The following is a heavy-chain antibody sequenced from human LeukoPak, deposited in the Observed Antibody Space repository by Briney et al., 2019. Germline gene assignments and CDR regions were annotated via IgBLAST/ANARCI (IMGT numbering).Heavy chain of an antibody. Sequence: GGSLGLSCAASGFTFSSYGMHWVRQAPGRGLEWVAVIWYDGSNKYYADSVKGRLTISRDNSKNTLYLQMNSLRAEDTAVYYCARKSYSSYDYWGQGTLVTVSS. D-gene: IGHD6-6*01. J-gene: IGHJ4*02. V-gene: IGHV3-33*01. CDR1: GFTFSSYG. CDR3: ARKSYSSYDY. CDR2: IWYDGSNK.